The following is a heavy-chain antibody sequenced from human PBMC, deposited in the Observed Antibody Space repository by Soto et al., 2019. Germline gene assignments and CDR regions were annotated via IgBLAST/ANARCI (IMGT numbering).Heavy chain of an antibody. CDR3: AREVVPSAISYYYYGMDV. CDR1: GFTFSSYA. V-gene: IGHV3-30-3*01. J-gene: IGHJ6*02. D-gene: IGHD2-2*01. CDR2: ISYDGSNK. Sequence: QVQLVESGGGVVRPGRSRRLSCAASGFTFSSYAMHWVRQAPGKGLEWVAVISYDGSNKYYADSVKGRFTISRDNSKNTRYLHMNSLRAEDTAVYYCAREVVPSAISYYYYGMDVWGQGTTVTVSS.